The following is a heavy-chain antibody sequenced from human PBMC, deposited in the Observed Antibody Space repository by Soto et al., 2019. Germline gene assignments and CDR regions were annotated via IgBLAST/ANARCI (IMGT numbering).Heavy chain of an antibody. CDR1: GFTFSGYA. V-gene: IGHV3-23*01. D-gene: IGHD3-22*01. J-gene: IGHJ3*02. CDR2: ISGSGGST. Sequence: PGGSLRLSCAASGFTFSGYAMSWVRQAPGKGLEWVSSISGSGGSTYYADSVKGRFTISRDNSKNTLYLQMSSLRAEDTAVYYCAKRSHAYYDSSAYYVPGAFDIWGQGTMVTVSS. CDR3: AKRSHAYYDSSAYYVPGAFDI.